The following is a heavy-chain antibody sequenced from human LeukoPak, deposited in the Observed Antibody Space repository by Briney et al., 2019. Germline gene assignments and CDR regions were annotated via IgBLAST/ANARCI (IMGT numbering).Heavy chain of an antibody. CDR3: AGDYKYAFDN. Sequence: GGSLRLSCAASGFTFSDYSMNWVRQAPGKGLEWISYIGIDSGNTDYADSVKGRFTISGDKAKNSLYLQMNSLRVEDTAVYYCAGDYKYAFDNWGQGTLVTVSS. J-gene: IGHJ4*02. CDR2: IGIDSGNT. D-gene: IGHD5-24*01. V-gene: IGHV3-48*01. CDR1: GFTFSDYS.